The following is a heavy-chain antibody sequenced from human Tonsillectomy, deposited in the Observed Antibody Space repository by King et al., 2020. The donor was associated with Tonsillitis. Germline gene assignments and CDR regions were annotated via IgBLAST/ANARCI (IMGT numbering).Heavy chain of an antibody. CDR3: AEHISSGWYHFDY. Sequence: QLQESGPGLVRPSETLSLTCTVSGGSIRSSSHYWGWIRQTPGKGLEWIGSIYVSGTTYYSPSLKSRVTISVDTSKNQFSLKLSSVAAADTALYYCAEHISSGWYHFDYWGQGTLVTVSS. J-gene: IGHJ4*02. D-gene: IGHD6-19*01. V-gene: IGHV4-39*07. CDR2: IYVSGTT. CDR1: GGSIRSSSHY.